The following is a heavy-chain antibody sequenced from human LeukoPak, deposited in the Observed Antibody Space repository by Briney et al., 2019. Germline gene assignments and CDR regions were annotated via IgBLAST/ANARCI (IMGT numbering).Heavy chain of an antibody. CDR2: IIPIFGTA. J-gene: IGHJ4*02. CDR1: GGTFSSYA. Sequence: SVKVSCKASGGTFSSYAISWVRQAPGQGLEWMGGIIPIFGTANYAQKFQGRVTMTSDSSISTAYMELSSLRSEDTAIYYCVRTPPNWGFDYWGQGTLVTVSS. D-gene: IGHD7-27*01. V-gene: IGHV1-69*05. CDR3: VRTPPNWGFDY.